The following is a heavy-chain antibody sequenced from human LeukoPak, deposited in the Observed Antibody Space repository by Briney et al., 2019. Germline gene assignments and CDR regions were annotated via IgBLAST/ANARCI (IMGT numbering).Heavy chain of an antibody. CDR1: GFIFSSHG. V-gene: IGHV3-30*02. CDR2: IRYDGGNK. J-gene: IGHJ3*02. D-gene: IGHD2-21*01. CDR3: AKARSYCGGDCSLYAFDI. Sequence: GGSLRLSCAASGFIFSSHGMHWVRQAPGKGLEWVAFIRYDGGNKYYADSVKGRFTISRDNSKNTLYLQMNSLRAENTAVYYCAKARSYCGGDCSLYAFDIWGQGTMVTVSS.